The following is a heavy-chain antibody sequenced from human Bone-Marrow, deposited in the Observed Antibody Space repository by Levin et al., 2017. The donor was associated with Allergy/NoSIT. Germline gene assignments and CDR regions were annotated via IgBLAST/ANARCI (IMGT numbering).Heavy chain of an antibody. Sequence: GGSLRLSCEASGFIFSSYDMNWVRQAPGKGLEWVSSISSSGEYTNYADSMKGRFTVSRDNAKDSVYLQMNGLRAEDTGLYFCARGGVYSSDVSDYWGQGTLVTVSS. CDR2: ISSSGEYT. J-gene: IGHJ4*02. D-gene: IGHD6-19*01. CDR1: GFIFSSYD. CDR3: ARGGVYSSDVSDY. V-gene: IGHV3-21*01.